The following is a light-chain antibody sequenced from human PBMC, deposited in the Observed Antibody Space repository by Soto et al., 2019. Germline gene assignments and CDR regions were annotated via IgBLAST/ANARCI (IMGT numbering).Light chain of an antibody. V-gene: IGKV3-15*01. CDR3: QQYSKWPPIT. CDR1: QSVSSN. CDR2: GAS. J-gene: IGKJ5*01. Sequence: EIVMTQSPATLSVSPGERVTLSCRASQSVSSNLAWYQQKPGQVPRLLIYGASTRATGFPARFSGSGSGTEFTLTISSLQSEDFAVYYCQQYSKWPPITFGQGTRLEI.